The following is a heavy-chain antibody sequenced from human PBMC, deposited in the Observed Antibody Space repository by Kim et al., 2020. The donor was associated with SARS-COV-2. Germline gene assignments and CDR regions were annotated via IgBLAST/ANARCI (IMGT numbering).Heavy chain of an antibody. CDR1: GFTFSSYG. V-gene: IGHV3-33*05. Sequence: GGSLRLSCAASGFTFSSYGMHWVRQAPGKGLEWVAVISYDGSNKYYADSVKGRFTISRDNSKNTLYLQMNSLRAEDTAVYYCARDSQWLVIIDYWGQGTLVTVSS. J-gene: IGHJ4*02. CDR3: ARDSQWLVIIDY. CDR2: ISYDGSNK. D-gene: IGHD6-19*01.